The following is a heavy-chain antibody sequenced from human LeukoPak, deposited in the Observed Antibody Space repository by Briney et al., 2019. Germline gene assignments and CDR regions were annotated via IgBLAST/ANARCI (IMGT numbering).Heavy chain of an antibody. V-gene: IGHV1-69*01. Sequence: ASVKVSFKASGGTFINYAISWVRQAPGQGLEWMGGIIPIFGTANYAQKFQGTVTLTADESTSTAYLELSSLRSEDTAVYYCARVTPDDAFDIWGQGTMVTVSS. CDR3: ARVTPDDAFDI. J-gene: IGHJ3*02. CDR1: GGTFINYA. CDR2: IIPIFGTA. D-gene: IGHD1-14*01.